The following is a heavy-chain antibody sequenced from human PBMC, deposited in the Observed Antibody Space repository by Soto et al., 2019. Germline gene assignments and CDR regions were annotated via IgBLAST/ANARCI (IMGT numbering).Heavy chain of an antibody. D-gene: IGHD2-21*02. Sequence: ESGGGVVQPGRSLRLSCAASGFTFSSYAMHWVRQAPGKGLEWVAVISYDGSNKYYADSVKGRFTISRDNSKNTLYLQMNSLRAEDTAVYYCARDGGAYCGGDCYYFDYWGQGTLVTVSS. CDR3: ARDGGAYCGGDCYYFDY. V-gene: IGHV3-30-3*01. CDR1: GFTFSSYA. CDR2: ISYDGSNK. J-gene: IGHJ4*02.